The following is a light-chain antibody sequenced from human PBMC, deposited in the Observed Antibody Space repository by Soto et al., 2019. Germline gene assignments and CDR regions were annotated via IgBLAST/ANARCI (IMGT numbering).Light chain of an antibody. J-gene: IGKJ5*01. CDR1: QSTSSY. CDR2: AAS. Sequence: QMTQSPSSLSASVGDRVTITCRASQSTSSYLNWYQQKPGKAPKLLIYAASSLQSGVPSRFSGSGSGTDFTLTISSLQPEDFATYYCQQSYSTPITFGQGTRLEIK. CDR3: QQSYSTPIT. V-gene: IGKV1-39*01.